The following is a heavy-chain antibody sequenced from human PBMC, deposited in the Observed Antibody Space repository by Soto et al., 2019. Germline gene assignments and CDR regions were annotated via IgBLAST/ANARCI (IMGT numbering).Heavy chain of an antibody. CDR3: AYLYDFWSGYHWAPYYYYGMDV. CDR1: GYTFTSYD. J-gene: IGHJ6*02. V-gene: IGHV1-8*01. D-gene: IGHD3-3*01. CDR2: MNPNSGNT. Sequence: QVQLVQSGAEVKKPGASVKVSCKASGYTFTSYDINWVRQATGQGLEWMGWMNPNSGNTGYAQKFQGRVTMTRNTSISTAYMELSSLRSEDTAVYYCAYLYDFWSGYHWAPYYYYGMDVWGQGTTVTVSS.